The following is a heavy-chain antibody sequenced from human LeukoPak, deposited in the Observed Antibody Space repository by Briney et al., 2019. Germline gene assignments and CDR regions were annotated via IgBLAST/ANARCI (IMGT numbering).Heavy chain of an antibody. J-gene: IGHJ3*01. CDR3: ARSSYSSSSSV. D-gene: IGHD6-6*01. V-gene: IGHV3-7*03. CDR1: GFTFSGFW. CDR2: INSDGSEG. Sequence: PGGSLRLSCAASGFTFSGFWMSWSRQAPGKGLEWVASINSDGSEGYYADVVKGRFTISRDSAKNSLYLQINSLRAEDTAVYYCARSSYSSSSSVWGQGTMVTVSS.